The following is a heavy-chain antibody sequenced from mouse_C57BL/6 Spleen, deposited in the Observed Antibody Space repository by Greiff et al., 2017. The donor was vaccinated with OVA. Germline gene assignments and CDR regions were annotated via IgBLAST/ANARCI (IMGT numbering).Heavy chain of an antibody. D-gene: IGHD2-3*01. CDR3: ARDKDGFQGPFDY. CDR1: GFTFSSHA. J-gene: IGHJ3*01. Sequence: EVKLVESGGGLVKPGGSLKLSCAASGFTFSSHAMSWVRQTPEKRLAWVATISDGGSYTYYPDNVKGRFTISRDNAKNNLYLQMSHLKSEDTAMYYCARDKDGFQGPFDYWGQGTLVTVSA. V-gene: IGHV5-4*01. CDR2: ISDGGSYT.